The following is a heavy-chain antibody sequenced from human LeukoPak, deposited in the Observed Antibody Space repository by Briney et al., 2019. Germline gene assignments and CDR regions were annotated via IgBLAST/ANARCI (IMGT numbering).Heavy chain of an antibody. CDR3: ARPMYYYDSSGPDY. Sequence: GGSLRLSCAASGFTFSNYAMSWVRQAPGKGLEWVSTISNSGAGTYYADSVKGRFTISRDNSKDTLYLQMNSLRAEDTAVYYCARPMYYYDSSGPDYWGQGTLVTVSS. CDR2: ISNSGAGT. V-gene: IGHV3-23*01. J-gene: IGHJ4*02. D-gene: IGHD3-22*01. CDR1: GFTFSNYA.